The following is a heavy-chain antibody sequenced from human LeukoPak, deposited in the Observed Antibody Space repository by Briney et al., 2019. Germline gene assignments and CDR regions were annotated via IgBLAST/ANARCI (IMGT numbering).Heavy chain of an antibody. CDR3: ARDQKRGMSWELLRAQTYDAFDI. CDR2: IYTSGSTP. J-gene: IGHJ3*02. V-gene: IGHV4-61*02. CDR1: GGSISSGGYY. Sequence: PSETLSLTCTVSGGSISSGGYYWSWIRQHPGKGLEWIGRIYTSGSTPDYSPSLKSRVTMSIDTSKNQFSLKLSSVTAADTAVYYCARDQKRGMSWELLRAQTYDAFDIWGQGTMVTVSS. D-gene: IGHD1-26*01.